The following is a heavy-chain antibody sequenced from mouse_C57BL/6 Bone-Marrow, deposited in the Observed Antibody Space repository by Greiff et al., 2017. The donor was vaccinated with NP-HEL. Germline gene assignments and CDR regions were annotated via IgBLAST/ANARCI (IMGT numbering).Heavy chain of an antibody. CDR2: IYPGDGDT. CDR3: ARSSYYGFDY. Sequence: QVQLQQSGPELVKPGASVKISCKASGYAFSSSWMNWVKQRPGQGLEWIGRIYPGDGDTNYNGKFKGKATLTADKSSSTAYMQLSSLTSEDSAVYFCARSSYYGFDYWGQGTTLTVSS. V-gene: IGHV1-82*01. D-gene: IGHD1-1*01. J-gene: IGHJ2*01. CDR1: GYAFSSSW.